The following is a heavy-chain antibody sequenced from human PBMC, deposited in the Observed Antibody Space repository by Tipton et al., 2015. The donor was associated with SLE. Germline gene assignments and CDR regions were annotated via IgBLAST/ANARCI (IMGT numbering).Heavy chain of an antibody. CDR3: ARAPTISVAWTTDPFGMDV. J-gene: IGHJ6*02. CDR1: GFTFHNYW. D-gene: IGHD6-19*01. V-gene: IGHV3-74*02. Sequence: QLVQSGGGLTQPGGSLRLSCAASGFTFHNYWMHWVRQAPGKGLVWVSRLSTDGSVTTYADSVKGRLTISRDNAKNTLYLQMRSLRVEDTGIYYCARAPTISVAWTTDPFGMDVWGPGTRVTVSS. CDR2: LSTDGSVT.